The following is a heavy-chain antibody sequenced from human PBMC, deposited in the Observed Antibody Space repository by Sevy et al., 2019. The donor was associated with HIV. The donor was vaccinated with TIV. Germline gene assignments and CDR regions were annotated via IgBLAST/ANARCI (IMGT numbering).Heavy chain of an antibody. CDR1: GYTFTGYY. CDR3: ARVIAAAGSNWFDP. V-gene: IGHV1-2*06. CDR2: INPNSGGT. Sequence: APVKVSCKASGYTFTGYYMHWVRQAPGQGLEWMGRINPNSGGTNYAQKFQGRVTMTRDTSISTAYMELSRLRSDDTAVYYCARVIAAAGSNWFDPWGQGTLVTVSS. J-gene: IGHJ5*02. D-gene: IGHD6-13*01.